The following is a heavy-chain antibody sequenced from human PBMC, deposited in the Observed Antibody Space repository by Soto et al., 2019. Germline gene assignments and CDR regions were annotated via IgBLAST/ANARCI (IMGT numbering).Heavy chain of an antibody. J-gene: IGHJ1*01. CDR3: ARGHRYCSGGSCYWAEYFQH. Sequence: GGSLRLSCAASGFTFSSYDMHWVRQATGKGLEWVSAIGTAGDTYYPGSVKGRFTISRENAKNSLYLQMDSLRAEDTAVYYCARGHRYCSGGSCYWAEYFQHWGQGT. CDR1: GFTFSSYD. D-gene: IGHD2-15*01. V-gene: IGHV3-13*01. CDR2: IGTAGDT.